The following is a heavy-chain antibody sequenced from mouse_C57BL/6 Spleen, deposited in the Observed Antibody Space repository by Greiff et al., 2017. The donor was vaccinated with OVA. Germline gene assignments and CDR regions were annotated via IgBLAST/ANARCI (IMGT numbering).Heavy chain of an antibody. Sequence: QVQLQQPGAELVRPGTSVKLSCKASGYTFTSYWMHWVKQRPGQGLEWIGVIDPSDSYTNYNQKFKGKATSTVDTSSSTAYMQLSSLTSEDSAVYYCAREEAAQVPFDYWGQGTTLTVSS. D-gene: IGHD3-2*02. CDR3: AREEAAQVPFDY. J-gene: IGHJ2*01. CDR2: IDPSDSYT. CDR1: GYTFTSYW. V-gene: IGHV1-59*01.